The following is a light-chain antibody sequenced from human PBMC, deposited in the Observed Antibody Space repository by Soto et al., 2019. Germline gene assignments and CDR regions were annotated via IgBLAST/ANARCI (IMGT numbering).Light chain of an antibody. J-gene: IGLJ1*01. CDR2: TDN. V-gene: IGLV1-44*01. CDR1: SSNIGKNN. Sequence: QSVLTQPPSASGTPGQRVTISCSGGSSNIGKNNVHWYQQVPGTAPKLLISTDNQRPSGVPDRFSGSKSGTSGSLAISGLQSGDEAEYYCASWDASLNGFVFGAGTKVTGL. CDR3: ASWDASLNGFV.